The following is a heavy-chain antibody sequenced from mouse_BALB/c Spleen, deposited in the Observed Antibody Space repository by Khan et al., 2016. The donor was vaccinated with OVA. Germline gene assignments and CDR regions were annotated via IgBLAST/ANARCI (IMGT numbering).Heavy chain of an antibody. Sequence: QVQLQQSGTELARPGTSVKMSCKAAGYTFSDYWIGWVKQRPGHGLEWIGDIYPGGGYTNYNENFKGKATLTADTSSSTAYMQLSSLASEDSAIXDSARRGAARATWDYFDYWGQGTTLTVSS. D-gene: IGHD3-1*01. J-gene: IGHJ2*01. V-gene: IGHV1-63*02. CDR2: IYPGGGYT. CDR1: GYTFSDYW. CDR3: ARRGAARATWDYFDY.